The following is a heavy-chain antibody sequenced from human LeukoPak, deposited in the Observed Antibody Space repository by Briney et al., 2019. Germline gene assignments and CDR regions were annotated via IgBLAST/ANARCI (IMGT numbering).Heavy chain of an antibody. J-gene: IGHJ5*02. CDR3: AREPTYDYIWGSYRPNWFDP. D-gene: IGHD3-16*02. Sequence: PGGSLRLSCGGSGFTFSSYAMSWVRQAPGKGLEWVSSISSSSSYMYYADSVKGRFTISRDNAKNSLYLQMNSLRAEDTAVYYCAREPTYDYIWGSYRPNWFDPWGQGTLVTVSS. CDR2: ISSSSSYM. CDR1: GFTFSSYA. V-gene: IGHV3-21*01.